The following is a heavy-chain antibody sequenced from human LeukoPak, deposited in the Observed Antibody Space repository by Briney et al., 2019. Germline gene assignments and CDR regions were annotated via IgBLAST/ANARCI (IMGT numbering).Heavy chain of an antibody. D-gene: IGHD2-2*02. J-gene: IGHJ3*01. Sequence: GGSLRLSCAASGFTFSSYWMHWVRQAPGKGLVWVSRINSDGSSTSYADSVKGRFTISRDNAKNTLYLQMNSLRAEDTAVYYCARRLYCSGSSCHTGPDAFDVWGQGTVVTVSS. CDR2: INSDGSST. CDR3: ARRLYCSGSSCHTGPDAFDV. V-gene: IGHV3-74*01. CDR1: GFTFSSYW.